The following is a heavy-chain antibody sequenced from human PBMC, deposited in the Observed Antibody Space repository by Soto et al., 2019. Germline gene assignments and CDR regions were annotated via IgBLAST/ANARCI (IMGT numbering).Heavy chain of an antibody. V-gene: IGHV3-48*03. J-gene: IGHJ4*02. CDR1: GFSFSDYE. D-gene: IGHD7-27*01. Sequence: GRSLRLSCVASGFSFSDYEMNCVRQAPGKGLEWVAYITKSGTTKHCADSVKGRFSISRDTAENSLYLQMNSLTVEDTAVYYCARLGNIVLPYWGQGTQVTGSS. CDR2: ITKSGTTK. CDR3: ARLGNIVLPY.